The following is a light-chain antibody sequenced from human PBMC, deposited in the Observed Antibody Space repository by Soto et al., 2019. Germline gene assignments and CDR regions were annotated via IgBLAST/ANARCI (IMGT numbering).Light chain of an antibody. CDR1: STDVGSHDL. CDR3: CSYAGSAALL. J-gene: IGLJ2*01. Sequence: QSALAQPASVSGSPGQSITISCTGISTDVGSHDLVSWYKHPPGKAPKLIIYEGSKRPSGVSNRFSGSKSGNTASLTISWVQAEDEADYYCCSYAGSAALLFGGGTKLTVL. V-gene: IGLV2-23*01. CDR2: EGS.